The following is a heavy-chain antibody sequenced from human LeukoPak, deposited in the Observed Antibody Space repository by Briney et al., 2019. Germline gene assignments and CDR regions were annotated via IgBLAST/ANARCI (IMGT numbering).Heavy chain of an antibody. CDR3: AKDVRGGPIVGAGSVDY. D-gene: IGHD1-26*01. J-gene: IGHJ4*02. CDR1: RFTFSRYS. CDR2: INNKGNNK. Sequence: GGSLRLSCAASRFTFSRYSMSWVRQAPGKGLEWVSAINNKGNNKYYADSVRGRFTISRDNSKNTMYLQMDSLRAEDTAVYYCAKDVRGGPIVGAGSVDYSGEGNLVSVSS. V-gene: IGHV3-23*05.